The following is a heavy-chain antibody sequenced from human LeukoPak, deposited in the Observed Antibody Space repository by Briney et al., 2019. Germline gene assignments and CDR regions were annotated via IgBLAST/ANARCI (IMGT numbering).Heavy chain of an antibody. CDR2: IYYSGST. V-gene: IGHV4-59*01. CDR1: GGSISSYY. Sequence: PSETLSLTCTVSGGSISSYYWSWIRQPPGKGLEWIGYIYYSGSTNYNPSLKSRATISVDASKNQFSLKLSSVTAADTAVYYCARDRHGSGSAHSFDPWGQGTLVTVSS. D-gene: IGHD3-10*01. J-gene: IGHJ5*02. CDR3: ARDRHGSGSAHSFDP.